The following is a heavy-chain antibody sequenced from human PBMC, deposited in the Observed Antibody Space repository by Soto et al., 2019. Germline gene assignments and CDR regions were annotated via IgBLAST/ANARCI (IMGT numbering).Heavy chain of an antibody. CDR1: GFTFSSYA. V-gene: IGHV3-23*01. CDR2: ISGSGGST. Sequence: GGSLRLSCAASGFTFSSYAMSWVRQAPGKGLEWVSAISGSGGSTYYADSVKGRFTISRDNSKNTLYLQMNSLRAEDTAVYYCAKDGAQDIVVVPAAMPGSLAANYGMDVWGQGTTVTVSS. J-gene: IGHJ6*02. CDR3: AKDGAQDIVVVPAAMPGSLAANYGMDV. D-gene: IGHD2-2*01.